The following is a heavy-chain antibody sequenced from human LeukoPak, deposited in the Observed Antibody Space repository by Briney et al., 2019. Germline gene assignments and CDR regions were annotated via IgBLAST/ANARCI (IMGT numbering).Heavy chain of an antibody. Sequence: PGRPLRLSCGPSGFTFEVYAMHWVPQVPGKALECLSPIIAEGGSTYSAASVKGRFTISRDNSKLSLYLKINTLSTEDTALYYCARDFRLSAALFFSWGQG. CDR2: IIAEGGST. J-gene: IGHJ5*02. CDR1: GFTFEVYA. CDR3: ARDFRLSAALFFS. V-gene: IGHV3-43*02. D-gene: IGHD2-21*02.